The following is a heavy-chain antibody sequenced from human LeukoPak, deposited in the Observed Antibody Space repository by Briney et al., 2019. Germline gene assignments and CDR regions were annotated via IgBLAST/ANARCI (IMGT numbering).Heavy chain of an antibody. D-gene: IGHD3-10*01. CDR2: INHSGST. CDR3: ARGLRFGSGLDY. CDR1: GGSISSYY. Sequence: SETLSLTCTVSGGSISSYYWSWVRQPPGKGLEWIGEINHSGSTNYNPSLKSRVTISVDTSKNQFSLKLNSVTGADTAVYYCARGLRFGSGLDYWGQGTLVTVSS. J-gene: IGHJ4*02. V-gene: IGHV4-34*01.